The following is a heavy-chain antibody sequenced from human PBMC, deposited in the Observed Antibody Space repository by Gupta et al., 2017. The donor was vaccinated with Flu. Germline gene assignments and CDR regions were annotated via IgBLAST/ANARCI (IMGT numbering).Heavy chain of an antibody. CDR1: GFTFSNAW. V-gene: IGHV3-15*01. J-gene: IGHJ4*02. CDR3: TTDAGYDWNQRGGFCASY. Sequence: EVQLVESGGGLVKPGWSLRLSCAASGFTFSNAWMSWVRQAPGKGLEWVGRIKTYIDGGATDYAAPVKGRFTISRDDSKNTLYLQMNNLKTEDTAVYYCTTDAGYDWNQRGGFCASYWGQGTLVTVSS. CDR2: IKTYIDGGAT. D-gene: IGHD1-20*01.